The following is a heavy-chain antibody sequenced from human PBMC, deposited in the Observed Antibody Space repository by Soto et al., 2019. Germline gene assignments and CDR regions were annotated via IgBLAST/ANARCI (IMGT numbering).Heavy chain of an antibody. Sequence: EASVKVSCKASGYTFTGYYMHWVRQAPGQGLEWMGWINPNSGGTNYAQKFQGWVTMTRDTSISTAYMELSRLRSDDTAVYYCARGQYSGYDYDLYYYYGMDVWGQGTTVTVSS. V-gene: IGHV1-2*04. J-gene: IGHJ6*02. CDR2: INPNSGGT. CDR3: ARGQYSGYDYDLYYYYGMDV. CDR1: GYTFTGYY. D-gene: IGHD5-12*01.